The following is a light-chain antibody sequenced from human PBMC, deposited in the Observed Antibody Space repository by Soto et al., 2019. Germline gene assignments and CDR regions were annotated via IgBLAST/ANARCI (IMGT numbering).Light chain of an antibody. J-gene: IGLJ1*01. CDR1: ISDVGGHGY. Sequence: QSALTQPASVSGSPGQSITISCTGTISDVGGHGYVSWYQQHPGKAPKLMIYEVTYRPSGVSDRFSGSKSGNTASQTISGLQPEDEAESYYFSFTCHSSHYVFGTGTKLTVL. V-gene: IGLV2-14*01. CDR3: FSFTCHSSHYV. CDR2: EVT.